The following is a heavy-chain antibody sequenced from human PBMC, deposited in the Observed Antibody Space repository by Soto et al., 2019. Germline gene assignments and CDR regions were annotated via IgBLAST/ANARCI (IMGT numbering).Heavy chain of an antibody. CDR1: GFKFSIYS. Sequence: EVQLVESGGALVQPGGSLRLSCAASGFKFSIYSMNWVRQAPGKGLEWSAYITSDTKTIKYADSVKGRFTISRDNAKNSVYLQMNSRSDEDTAVYYCARSVEGHFDYWDQGTVVTVSS. CDR3: ARSVEGHFDY. D-gene: IGHD6-19*01. CDR2: ITSDTKTI. J-gene: IGHJ4*02. V-gene: IGHV3-48*02.